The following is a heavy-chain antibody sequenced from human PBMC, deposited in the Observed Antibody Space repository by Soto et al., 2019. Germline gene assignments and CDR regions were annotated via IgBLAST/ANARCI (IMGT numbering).Heavy chain of an antibody. D-gene: IGHD3-10*01. CDR3: ARSGDGTYDAFDI. J-gene: IGHJ3*02. V-gene: IGHV1-2*02. CDR1: GYTFTGYY. CDR2: INPNSGGT. Sequence: GASVKVSCKASGYTFTGYYMHWVRQAPGQGLEWMGWINPNSGGTNYAQKFQGRVTMTRDTSISTAYMELSRLRSNDTAVYYCARSGDGTYDAFDIWGQGTMVTVSS.